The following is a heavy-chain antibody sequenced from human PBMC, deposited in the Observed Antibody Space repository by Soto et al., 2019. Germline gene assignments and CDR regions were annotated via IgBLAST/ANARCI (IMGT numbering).Heavy chain of an antibody. V-gene: IGHV3-30*18. CDR3: AKAPHPYSYGFSPSP. J-gene: IGHJ5*02. CDR2: ISYDGSNK. Sequence: GGSLRLSCAASGFTFSSYGMHWVRQAPGKGLEWVAVISYDGSNKYYADSVKGRFTISRDNSKNTLYLQMNSLRAEDTAVYYCAKAPHPYSYGFSPSPWGQGTLVTVSS. CDR1: GFTFSSYG. D-gene: IGHD5-18*01.